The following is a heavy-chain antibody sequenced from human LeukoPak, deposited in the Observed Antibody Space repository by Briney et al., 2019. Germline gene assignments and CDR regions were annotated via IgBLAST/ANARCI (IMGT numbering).Heavy chain of an antibody. Sequence: ASVKVSCKASGGTFSSYAISWVRQAPVQGLEWMGRIIPILGIANYAQKFQGRVTITADKSTSTAYMELSSLRSEDTAVYYCARGIGMDHTYYYDSSGPPAVDYWGQGTLVTVSS. V-gene: IGHV1-69*04. D-gene: IGHD3-22*01. J-gene: IGHJ4*02. CDR1: GGTFSSYA. CDR2: IIPILGIA. CDR3: ARGIGMDHTYYYDSSGPPAVDY.